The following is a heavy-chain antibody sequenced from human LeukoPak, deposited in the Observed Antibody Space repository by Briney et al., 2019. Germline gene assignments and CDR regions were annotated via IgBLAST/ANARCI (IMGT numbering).Heavy chain of an antibody. CDR3: ARGPRDTAMDPFDY. J-gene: IGHJ4*02. CDR2: INHSGST. CDR1: GGSFSGYY. Sequence: PSETLSLTCAVYGGSFSGYYWSWIRQPPGKGLEWIGEINHSGSTNYNPSLKSRVTISVDTSKNQFSLKLSSVTAADTAVYYCARGPRDTAMDPFDYWGQGTLVTVSS. D-gene: IGHD5-18*01. V-gene: IGHV4-34*01.